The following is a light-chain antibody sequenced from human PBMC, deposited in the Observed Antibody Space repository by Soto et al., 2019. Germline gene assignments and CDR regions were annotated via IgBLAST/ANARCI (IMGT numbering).Light chain of an antibody. J-gene: IGKJ4*01. V-gene: IGKV3-11*01. CDR1: QSVSSY. CDR2: DAS. CDR3: QQRSNWPLT. Sequence: EIVFAQSPATLSLSPGERVTLSCRASQSVSSYLAWYQQKPGQAPRLLIYDASNRATGIPARFSGSGSGTDFTLTISSLEPEDFAVYYCQQRSNWPLTFGGGTKGDIK.